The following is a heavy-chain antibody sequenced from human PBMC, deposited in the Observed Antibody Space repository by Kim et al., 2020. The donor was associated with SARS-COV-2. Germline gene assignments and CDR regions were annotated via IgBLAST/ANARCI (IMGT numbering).Heavy chain of an antibody. Sequence: GGSLRLSCAASGFTFSSYGMHWVRQAPGKGLEWVAVIWYDGSNKYYADSVKGRFTISRDNSKNTLYLQMNSLRAEDTAVYYCAKDRHYYGSGSYGWFDPWGQGTLVTVSS. J-gene: IGHJ5*02. CDR2: IWYDGSNK. V-gene: IGHV3-33*06. D-gene: IGHD3-10*01. CDR1: GFTFSSYG. CDR3: AKDRHYYGSGSYGWFDP.